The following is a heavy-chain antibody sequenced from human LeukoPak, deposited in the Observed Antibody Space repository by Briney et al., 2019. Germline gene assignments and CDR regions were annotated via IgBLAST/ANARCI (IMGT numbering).Heavy chain of an antibody. Sequence: PGGSLRLSCVASGFTFSGPAVPWVRQSSGKGLEWVGHIDKKDNLYATAYAESVKGRFTISRDDSKDTAFLHMDSLKTEDTALYYCTRDRGTYNWFDPWGQGTLVTVSS. J-gene: IGHJ5*02. CDR1: GFTFSGPA. CDR2: IDKKDNLYAT. D-gene: IGHD2-15*01. V-gene: IGHV3-73*01. CDR3: TRDRGTYNWFDP.